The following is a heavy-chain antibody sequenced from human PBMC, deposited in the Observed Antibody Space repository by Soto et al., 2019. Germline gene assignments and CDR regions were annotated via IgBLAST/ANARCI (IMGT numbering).Heavy chain of an antibody. CDR2: IWYDGSNK. D-gene: IGHD2-15*01. CDR3: ARDKEVVVTGDYYYYYGMDV. V-gene: IGHV3-33*01. J-gene: IGHJ6*02. Sequence: GGSLRLSXAASGFTFSSYGMHWVRQAPGKGLEWVAVIWYDGSNKYYADSVKGRFTISRDNSKNTLYLQMNSLRAEDTAVYYCARDKEVVVTGDYYYYYGMDVWGQGTTVTVSS. CDR1: GFTFSSYG.